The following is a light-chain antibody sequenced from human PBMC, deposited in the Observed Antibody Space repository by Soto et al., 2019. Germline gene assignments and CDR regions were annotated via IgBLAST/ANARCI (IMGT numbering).Light chain of an antibody. Sequence: QSALTQPVSVSGSPGQSITISCTGTSSDVGDYNYVSWYQQHPGKAPKVMIYDVSNRPSGVSNRFSGSKSGNTASLTISGLQAEDEADYYCSSYTSSSTLVFGTGTKVTVL. CDR1: SSDVGDYNY. CDR3: SSYTSSSTLV. J-gene: IGLJ1*01. CDR2: DVS. V-gene: IGLV2-14*01.